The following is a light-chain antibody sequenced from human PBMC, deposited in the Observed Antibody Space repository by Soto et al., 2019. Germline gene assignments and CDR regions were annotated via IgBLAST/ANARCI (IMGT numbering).Light chain of an antibody. Sequence: DIQMTQSPSTLSASVGDRVTITCRASQSINNWLAWYQQKPGKAPNLLIYKASTLESGVPSRFSGSGSGTEFTLTLSRLQPDDFATYYCQQYYSDYTFGQGTKLEIK. V-gene: IGKV1-5*03. CDR1: QSINNW. CDR3: QQYYSDYT. CDR2: KAS. J-gene: IGKJ2*01.